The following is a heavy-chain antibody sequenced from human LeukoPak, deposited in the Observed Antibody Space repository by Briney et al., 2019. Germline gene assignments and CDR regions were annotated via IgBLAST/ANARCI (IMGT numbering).Heavy chain of an antibody. CDR3: ARELLWFGEPNPFDY. J-gene: IGHJ4*02. CDR2: ISAYNGNT. CDR1: GGTFSSYA. Sequence: GSSVKVSCKASGGTFSSYAISWVRQAPGQGLEWMGWISAYNGNTNYAQKLQGRVTMTTDTSTSTAYMELRSLRSDDTAVYYCARELLWFGEPNPFDYWGQGTLVTVSS. D-gene: IGHD3-10*01. V-gene: IGHV1-18*01.